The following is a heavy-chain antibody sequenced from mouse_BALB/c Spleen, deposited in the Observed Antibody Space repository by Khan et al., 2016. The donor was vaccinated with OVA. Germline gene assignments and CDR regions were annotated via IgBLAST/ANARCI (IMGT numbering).Heavy chain of an antibody. CDR3: ARDGSRYNSAVDY. CDR2: ISSSGSS. D-gene: IGHD2-3*01. Sequence: EVELVESGPGLVKPSQSLSLTCTVTGYSITSDYAWNWIRQFPGNKLEWMGYISSSGSSNYNPAIKSRISIPRDTSKNQFFLHLNSVTTEDTATYYCARDGSRYNSAVDYWGQGTSVTVSS. V-gene: IGHV3-2*02. CDR1: GYSITSDYA. J-gene: IGHJ4*01.